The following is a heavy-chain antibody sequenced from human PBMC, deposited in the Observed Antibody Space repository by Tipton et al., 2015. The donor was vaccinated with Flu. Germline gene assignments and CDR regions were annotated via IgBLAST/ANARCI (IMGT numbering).Heavy chain of an antibody. CDR2: IKQDGSEK. CDR1: GFTFSNYW. J-gene: IGHJ6*03. V-gene: IGHV3-7*03. CDR3: ARAMDV. Sequence: GSLRLSCATSGFTFSNYWMSWIRQTPRKGLEWVAHIKQDGSEKHYVDSVKGRFTISRDNAKSSLYLQMNSLRADDTAVYYCARAMDVWGRGTTVTVSS.